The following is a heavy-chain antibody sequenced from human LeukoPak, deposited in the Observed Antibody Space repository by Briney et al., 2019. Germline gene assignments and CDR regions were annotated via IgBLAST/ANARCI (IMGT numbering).Heavy chain of an antibody. J-gene: IGHJ4*02. D-gene: IGHD5/OR15-5a*01. CDR1: GYTFIGYY. CDR2: INPTSGGT. V-gene: IGHV1-2*02. Sequence: ASVKVSCKASGYTFIGYYLHWVRQAPGQGLEWMGWINPTSGGTNYAQKSQDRVTMTRDTSINTAYMELSRLRSDGTAVYYCARLVGLSTTASYWGQGTLVIVSS. CDR3: ARLVGLSTTASY.